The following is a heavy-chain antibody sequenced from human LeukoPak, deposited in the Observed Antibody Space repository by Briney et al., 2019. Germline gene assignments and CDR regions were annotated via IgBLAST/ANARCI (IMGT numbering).Heavy chain of an antibody. V-gene: IGHV3-11*01. Sequence: GGSLRLSCAASGFTFSDYYMSWIRQAPGKGLEWVSFISRSGSTIYYADSMKGRFTISRDNAKNSMYLQMNSLRAEDTAVYYCARGLGYCSRGSCPRRAFDISGQGTVVTVSS. D-gene: IGHD2-15*01. CDR2: ISRSGSTI. J-gene: IGHJ3*02. CDR3: ARGLGYCSRGSCPRRAFDI. CDR1: GFTFSDYY.